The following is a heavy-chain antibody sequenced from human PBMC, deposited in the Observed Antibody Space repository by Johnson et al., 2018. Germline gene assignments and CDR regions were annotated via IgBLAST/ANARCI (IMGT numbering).Heavy chain of an antibody. CDR1: GGTFSSYA. CDR2: IIPIFGTA. Sequence: QVQLVQSGAEVKKPGSSVKVSCKASGGTFSSYAISWVRQAPGQGLEWMGGIIPIFGTANYAQKFQGRVTITADESTGTAYMELGSLGSEDTAVYYCARSLDPTEIVVVVAATGDAFDVWGQGTMVTVSS. J-gene: IGHJ3*01. V-gene: IGHV1-69*12. D-gene: IGHD2-15*01. CDR3: ARSLDPTEIVVVVAATGDAFDV.